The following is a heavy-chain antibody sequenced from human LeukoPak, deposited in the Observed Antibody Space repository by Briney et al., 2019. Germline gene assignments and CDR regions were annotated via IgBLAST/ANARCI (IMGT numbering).Heavy chain of an antibody. J-gene: IGHJ4*02. D-gene: IGHD1-26*01. CDR1: GYTFTGYY. CDR2: INPNSGGT. V-gene: IGHV1-2*02. Sequence: GASVTVSCKASGYTFTGYYMHWVRQAPGQGLEWMGWINPNSGGTNYAQKFQGRVTMTRDTSISTAYMELSRLRSDDTAVYYCASANWYGGHRLDYWGQGTLVTVSS. CDR3: ASANWYGGHRLDY.